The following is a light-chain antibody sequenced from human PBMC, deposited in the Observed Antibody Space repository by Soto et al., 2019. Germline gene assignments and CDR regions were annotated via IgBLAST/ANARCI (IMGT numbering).Light chain of an antibody. CDR1: QSVSSN. CDR3: LQYNTGPEWT. Sequence: EIVMTQSPATLSGSPGERATLSCRASQSVSSNLSWYQQRPGQAPRLLIDGASRRATGIPARFSGSGSGTDFTLTISSLQSEFFTVYYCLQYNTGPEWTFGQGTKVDFK. CDR2: GAS. V-gene: IGKV3-15*01. J-gene: IGKJ1*01.